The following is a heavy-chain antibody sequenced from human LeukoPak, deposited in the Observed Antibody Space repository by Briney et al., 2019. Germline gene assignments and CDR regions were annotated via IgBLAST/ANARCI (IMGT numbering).Heavy chain of an antibody. CDR1: GGTFSSCA. J-gene: IGHJ4*02. V-gene: IGHV1-69*05. Sequence: SVKVSCKASGGTFSSCAISWVRQAPGQGLEWMGRIIPIFGTANYAQKFQGRVTITTDESTSTAYMELSSLRSEDTAVYYCARDLGIISGSYYVPFFDYWGLGTLVTVSS. D-gene: IGHD1-26*01. CDR2: IIPIFGTA. CDR3: ARDLGIISGSYYVPFFDY.